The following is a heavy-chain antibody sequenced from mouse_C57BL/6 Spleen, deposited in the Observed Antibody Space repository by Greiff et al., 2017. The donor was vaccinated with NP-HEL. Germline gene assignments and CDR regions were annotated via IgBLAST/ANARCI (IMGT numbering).Heavy chain of an antibody. CDR2: IHPNSGST. CDR3: ARKNYGSSYRYWYFDV. D-gene: IGHD1-1*01. CDR1: GYTFTSYW. Sequence: VQLQQPGAELVKPGASVKLSCKASGYTFTSYWMHWVKQRPGQGLEWIGMIHPNSGSTNYNEKFKSKATLTVDKSSSTAYMQLSSLTSEDSAVYYCARKNYGSSYRYWYFDVWGTGTTVTVSS. V-gene: IGHV1-64*01. J-gene: IGHJ1*03.